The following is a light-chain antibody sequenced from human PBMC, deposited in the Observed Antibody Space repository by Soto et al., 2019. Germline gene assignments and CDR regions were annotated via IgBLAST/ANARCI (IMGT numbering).Light chain of an antibody. J-gene: IGKJ5*01. CDR3: QQRSNWPPIT. CDR1: QSVSSK. V-gene: IGKV3-11*01. CDR2: GAS. Sequence: EIVMTQSPATLSVSPGEGATLSCRASQSVSSKLAWYQQKPGQAPRLLIYGASNRAAGVPDRFSGSGSGTDFTLTINRLEPEDLVVYYCQQRSNWPPITFGQGTRLEI.